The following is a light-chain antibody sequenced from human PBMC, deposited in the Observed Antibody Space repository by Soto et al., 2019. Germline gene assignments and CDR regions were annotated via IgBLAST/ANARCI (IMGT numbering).Light chain of an antibody. V-gene: IGLV2-14*01. CDR2: EVS. J-gene: IGLJ1*01. CDR1: SSDVGGYNY. CDR3: SSYTSSSTLYV. Sequence: QAVVTQPASVSGSPGQSITVSCTGTSSDVGGYNYVSWYQQHPGKAPKLMIYEVSNRPSGVSNRFSGSKSGNTASLTISGLQAEDEADYYCSSYTSSSTLYVFGNGTKLTVL.